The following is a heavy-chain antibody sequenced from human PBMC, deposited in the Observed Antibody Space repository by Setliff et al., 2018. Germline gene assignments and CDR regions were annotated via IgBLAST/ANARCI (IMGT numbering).Heavy chain of an antibody. J-gene: IGHJ4*02. D-gene: IGHD1-26*01. CDR2: IYPGDSHT. CDR3: AWSLVGATYSVYFDY. V-gene: IGHV5-51*01. Sequence: HGESLKISCKGSGYSFSNFWIGWVRQMPGKGLEWMGIIYPGDSHTRYSPSFQGQVNMSADKSINTAYLQWSNLKASDPAIYYRAWSLVGATYSVYFDYWGQGALVTVSS. CDR1: GYSFSNFW.